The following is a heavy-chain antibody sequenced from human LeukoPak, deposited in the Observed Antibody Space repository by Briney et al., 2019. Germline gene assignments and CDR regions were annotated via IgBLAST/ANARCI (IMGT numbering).Heavy chain of an antibody. CDR1: GYTFTGYY. CDR2: INPNSGGT. V-gene: IGHV1-2*02. CDR3: ARTSGRGWYFDY. D-gene: IGHD5-24*01. J-gene: IGHJ4*02. Sequence: ASVKVSCKASGYTFTGYYMHWVRQAPGQGLEWMGWINPNSGGTKYAQKFQGRVTMTRDTSISTAYMELSRLRSDDTAVYYCARTSGRGWYFDYWGQGTLVTVSS.